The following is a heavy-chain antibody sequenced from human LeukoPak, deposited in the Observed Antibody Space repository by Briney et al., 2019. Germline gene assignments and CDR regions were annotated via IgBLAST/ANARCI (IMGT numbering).Heavy chain of an antibody. CDR1: GFTFSSYC. D-gene: IGHD1-7*01. CDR3: ARGWNYVGP. J-gene: IGHJ5*02. CDR2: ICTSSSYI. V-gene: IGHV3-21*06. Sequence: PGGSLRLSCAASGFTFSSYCMNWVRLAPGKGLEWVASICTSSSYIYYADSVKGRFTISRDNAKNSLYLQMNSLRAGDTAVYYCARGWNYVGPWGQGTLVTVSS.